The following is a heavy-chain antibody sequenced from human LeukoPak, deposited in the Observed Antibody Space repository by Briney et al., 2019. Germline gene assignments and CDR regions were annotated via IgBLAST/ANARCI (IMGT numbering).Heavy chain of an antibody. D-gene: IGHD4/OR15-4a*01. J-gene: IGHJ4*02. CDR2: IYSDNT. CDR1: GFTFSSYW. CDR3: ARRAGAYSHPYDY. V-gene: IGHV3-53*01. Sequence: DPGGSLRLSCAASGFTFSSYWMHWVRQAPGKGLVWVSFIYSDNTHYSDSVKGRFTISRDNSKNTLYLQMNSLRAEDTAVYYCARRAGAYSHPYDYWGQGTLVTVSS.